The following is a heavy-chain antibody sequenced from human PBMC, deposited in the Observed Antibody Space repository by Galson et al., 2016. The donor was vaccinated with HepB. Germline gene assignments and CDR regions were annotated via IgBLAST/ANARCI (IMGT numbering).Heavy chain of an antibody. V-gene: IGHV2-5*02. CDR1: GFSLSTSGVG. Sequence: PALVKPTQTLTLTCTFSGFSLSTSGVGVGWIRQPPGKALEWLALIYWDDDKRYSPSLKSRLTITKDTSKNQVVLTMTNMDPVDTATYYCAHPTATGEDSSGYFNYYFDSWGQGTLVTVSS. CDR3: AHPTATGEDSSGYFNYYFDS. CDR2: IYWDDDK. D-gene: IGHD3-22*01. J-gene: IGHJ4*02.